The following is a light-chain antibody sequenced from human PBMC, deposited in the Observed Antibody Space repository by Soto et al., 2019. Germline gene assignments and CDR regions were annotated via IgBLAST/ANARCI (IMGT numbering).Light chain of an antibody. J-gene: IGKJ1*01. CDR2: GAS. CDR3: QQYGSTPPT. Sequence: EIVLTQSPGTLSLSPGERATLSCRASESVSNDHLAWYQRKPGQAPRLLIYGASYRATAIPYRFSGSGSGTDFTLNIARLEAEDFAVYICQQYGSTPPTFGLGTKVEI. CDR1: ESVSNDH. V-gene: IGKV3-20*01.